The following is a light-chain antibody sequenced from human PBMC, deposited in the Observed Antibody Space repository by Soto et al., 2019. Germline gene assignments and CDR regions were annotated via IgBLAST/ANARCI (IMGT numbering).Light chain of an antibody. CDR2: GNN. CDR1: SANIGAAYN. V-gene: IGLV1-40*01. CDR3: QSYDSSLSGYV. Sequence: QAVVTQPPSVSGAPGQRVTISCTGSSANIGAAYNVDWYQQLPGTAPKLLIYGNNNRPPGVPARFSGSKSGTSASLAIAGLQAEDEGDYYCQSYDSSLSGYVFGTGTKVTVL. J-gene: IGLJ1*01.